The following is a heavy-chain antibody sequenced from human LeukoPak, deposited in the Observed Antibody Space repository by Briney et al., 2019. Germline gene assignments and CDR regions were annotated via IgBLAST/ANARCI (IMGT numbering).Heavy chain of an antibody. Sequence: ASETLSLTCTVSGGSISSSSYYWGWIRQPPGKGLEWIGSIYYSGSTYYNPSLKSRVTISVDTSKNQFSLKLSSVTAADTAVYYCARHPWVYSYSSTNWFDPWGQGTLVTGSS. D-gene: IGHD6-13*01. CDR1: GGSISSSSYY. J-gene: IGHJ5*02. CDR2: IYYSGST. V-gene: IGHV4-39*01. CDR3: ARHPWVYSYSSTNWFDP.